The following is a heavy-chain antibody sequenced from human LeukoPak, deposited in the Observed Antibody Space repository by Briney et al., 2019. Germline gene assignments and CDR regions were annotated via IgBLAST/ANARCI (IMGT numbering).Heavy chain of an antibody. D-gene: IGHD4-17*01. CDR2: ISSSSSYT. J-gene: IGHJ4*02. CDR3: ARPLYGDQYYFDY. CDR1: GFTFSDYY. V-gene: IGHV3-11*06. Sequence: PGGSLRLSCAASGFTFSDYYMSWIRQAPGKGLEWVSYISSSSSYTNYADSVKGRFTISRGNAKNSLYLQMNSLRAEDTAVYYCARPLYGDQYYFDYWGQGTLVTVSS.